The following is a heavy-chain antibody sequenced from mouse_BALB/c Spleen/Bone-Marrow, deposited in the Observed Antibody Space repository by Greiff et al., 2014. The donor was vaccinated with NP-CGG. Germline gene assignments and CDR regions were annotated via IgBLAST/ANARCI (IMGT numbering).Heavy chain of an antibody. CDR1: GYTFTSYV. J-gene: IGHJ2*01. V-gene: IGHV1-14*01. Sequence: EVQLQESGPELVKPGASVKMSCKASGYTFTSYVMHWVKQKPGQGLEWIGYIHPYNDGTKYNEKFKGKATLTSDKSSSTAYMELSSLTSEDSAVYYCARRYGNYYFDYWGQGTTLTVSS. CDR3: ARRYGNYYFDY. D-gene: IGHD2-10*02. CDR2: IHPYNDGT.